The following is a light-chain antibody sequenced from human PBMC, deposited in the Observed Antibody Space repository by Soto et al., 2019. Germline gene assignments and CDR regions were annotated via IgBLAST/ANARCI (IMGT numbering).Light chain of an antibody. J-gene: IGLJ2*01. CDR2: EVS. CDR3: SSYTSSSTVI. CDR1: SSDVGGYNY. V-gene: IGLV2-14*01. Sequence: QSALTQPASVSGSPGQSITISCTGTSSDVGGYNYVSWYQRHPGKAPKLMIYEVSFRPSGVSNRFSGSKSGTTASLTISGLQAEDESDYYCSSYTSSSTVIFGGGTKLTVL.